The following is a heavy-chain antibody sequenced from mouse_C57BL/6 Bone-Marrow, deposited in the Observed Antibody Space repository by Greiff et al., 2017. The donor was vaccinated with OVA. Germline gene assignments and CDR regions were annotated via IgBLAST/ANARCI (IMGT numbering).Heavy chain of an antibody. CDR3: ARDVGSGNFDY. CDR2: ISDGGSYT. V-gene: IGHV5-4*01. J-gene: IGHJ2*01. D-gene: IGHD1-1*02. Sequence: DVKLVESGGGLVKPGGSLKLSCAASGFTFSSYAMSWVRQTPEKRLEWVATISDGGSYTYYPDNVKGRFTISRDNAKNNLYLQMSHLKSEDTAMYYCARDVGSGNFDYWGQGTTLTVSS. CDR1: GFTFSSYA.